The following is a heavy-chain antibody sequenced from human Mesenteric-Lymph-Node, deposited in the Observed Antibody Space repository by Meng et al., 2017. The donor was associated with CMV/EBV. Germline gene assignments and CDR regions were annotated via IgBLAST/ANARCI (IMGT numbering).Heavy chain of an antibody. D-gene: IGHD3-3*01. CDR1: GFTFSRHW. V-gene: IGHV3-66*02. CDR3: ARTIPPDY. CDR2: IYSGGST. J-gene: IGHJ4*02. Sequence: GESLKISCAASGFTFSRHWMTWVRQAPGKGLEWVSVIYSGGSTYYADSVKGRFTISRDNSKNTLYLQMNSLRAEDTAVYYCARTIPPDYWGQGTLVTVSS.